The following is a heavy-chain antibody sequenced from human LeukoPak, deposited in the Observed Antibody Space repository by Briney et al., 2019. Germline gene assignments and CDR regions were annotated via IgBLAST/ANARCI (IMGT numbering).Heavy chain of an antibody. CDR1: GFTFSSYA. Sequence: GGSLRLSCAASGFTFSSYAMSWVRQAPGKGLEWVSAISGSGGSTYYADSVKGRFTISRDNSKNTPYLQMNSLRAEDTAVYYCAKDQTGGYGDYVGWFDPWGQGTLVTVSS. D-gene: IGHD4-17*01. J-gene: IGHJ5*02. CDR2: ISGSGGST. CDR3: AKDQTGGYGDYVGWFDP. V-gene: IGHV3-23*01.